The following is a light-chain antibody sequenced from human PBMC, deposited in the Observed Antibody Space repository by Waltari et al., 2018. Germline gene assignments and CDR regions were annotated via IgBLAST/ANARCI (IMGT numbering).Light chain of an antibody. J-gene: IGKJ5*01. CDR2: DAS. CDR1: QSVSSN. V-gene: IGKV3-11*01. Sequence: EIVLTQSPATLSLSPGERATLSCRASQSVSSNLAWYQQKPGQAPRLLIYDASNRATGIPARFGGSGSGTDFTLTISSLEPEDFAVYYCQQRSNWPPITFGQGTRLEIK. CDR3: QQRSNWPPIT.